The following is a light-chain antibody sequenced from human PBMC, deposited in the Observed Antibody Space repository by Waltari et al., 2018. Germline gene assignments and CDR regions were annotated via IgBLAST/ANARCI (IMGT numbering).Light chain of an antibody. CDR2: DVF. J-gene: IGLJ2*01. CDR3: SSHTTSNTLI. V-gene: IGLV2-14*03. CDR1: SSDIGRYNF. Sequence: QSALTQPASVSGSPGQSITISCTGSSSDIGRYNFVSWYQQHPGKAPKLLLYDVFNRPSGVSNRFSGSKSGNTASLTISGLQPEDETDYYCSSHTTSNTLIFGGGTRVTVL.